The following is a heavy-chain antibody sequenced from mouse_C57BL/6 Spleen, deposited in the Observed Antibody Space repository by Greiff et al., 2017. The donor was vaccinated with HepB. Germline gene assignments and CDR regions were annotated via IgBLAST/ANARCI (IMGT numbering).Heavy chain of an antibody. J-gene: IGHJ2*01. D-gene: IGHD2-3*01. CDR3: ARLKIYDGYHRDYFDY. V-gene: IGHV1-53*01. CDR2: INPSNGGT. CDR1: GYTFTSYW. Sequence: QVQLQQPGTELVKPGASVKLSCKASGYTFTSYWMHWVKQRPGQGLEWIGNINPSNGGTNYNEKFKSKATLTVDKSSSTAYMQLSSLTSEDSAVYYCARLKIYDGYHRDYFDYWGQGTTLTVSS.